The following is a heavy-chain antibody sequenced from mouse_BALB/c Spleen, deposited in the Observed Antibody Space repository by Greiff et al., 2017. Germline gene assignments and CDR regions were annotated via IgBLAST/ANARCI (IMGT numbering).Heavy chain of an antibody. CDR2: IDPSDSET. J-gene: IGHJ4*01. CDR1: GYSFTSYW. V-gene: IGHV1-74*01. CDR3: AGSGYDRRYYYAMDY. D-gene: IGHD2-14*01. Sequence: QVHVKQSGPQLVRPGASVKISCKASGYSFTSYWMHWVKQRPGQGLEWIGMIDPSDSETRLNQKFKDKATLTVDKSSSTAYMQLSSPTSEDSAVYYCAGSGYDRRYYYAMDYWGQGTSVTVSS.